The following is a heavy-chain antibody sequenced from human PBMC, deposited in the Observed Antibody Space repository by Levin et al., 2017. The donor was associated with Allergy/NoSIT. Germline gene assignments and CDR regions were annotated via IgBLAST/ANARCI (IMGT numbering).Heavy chain of an antibody. V-gene: IGHV3-15*01. CDR1: GFTFSNAW. Sequence: LSLPCAASGFTFSNAWMSWVRQAPGKGLEWVGRIKSKTDGGTTDYAAPVKGRFTISRDDSKNTLYLQMNSLKTEDTAVYYCTTVRSTIFGVVIHFDYWGQGTLVTVSS. CDR3: TTVRSTIFGVVIHFDY. J-gene: IGHJ4*02. CDR2: IKSKTDGGTT. D-gene: IGHD3-3*01.